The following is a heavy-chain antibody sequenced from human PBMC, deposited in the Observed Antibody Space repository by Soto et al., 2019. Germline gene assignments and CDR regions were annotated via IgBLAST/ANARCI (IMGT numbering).Heavy chain of an antibody. J-gene: IGHJ4*02. D-gene: IGHD6-19*01. V-gene: IGHV4-59*01. CDR3: ARGRYSSGWSPTPYYFDY. Sequence: QVQLQESGPGLVKPSETLSLTCPVSGGSISSYYWSWIRQPPGKGLEWIGYIYYSGSTNYNPSLKSRVTISVDTSKNQFSLKLSSVTAADTAVYYCARGRYSSGWSPTPYYFDYWGQGTLVTVSS. CDR2: IYYSGST. CDR1: GGSISSYY.